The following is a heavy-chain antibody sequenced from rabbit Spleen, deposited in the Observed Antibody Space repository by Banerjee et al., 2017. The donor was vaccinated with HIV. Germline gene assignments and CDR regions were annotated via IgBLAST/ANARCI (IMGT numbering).Heavy chain of an antibody. Sequence: QEQLVESGGGLVQPGGSLKLSCTASGFDFSNYGVTWVRQAPGKGLEWIGYIEPIFGNTYYASWVNGRFAISSHNAQNTLYLQLSSLTAADTATYFCVRDQARMLDLWGPGTLVTVS. J-gene: IGHJ4*01. V-gene: IGHV1S47*01. CDR1: GFDFSNYG. CDR3: VRDQARMLDL. CDR2: IEPIFGNT. D-gene: IGHD6-1*01.